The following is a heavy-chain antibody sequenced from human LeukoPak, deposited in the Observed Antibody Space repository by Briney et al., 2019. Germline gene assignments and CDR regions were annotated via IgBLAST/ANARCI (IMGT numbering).Heavy chain of an antibody. Sequence: GGSLRLSCAASGFIFSSYGMFWVRQAPGKGLEWVAVIWHDGSAELYADSVKGRFSISRDDSKNTVYLQMNSLRAEDTALYYCARDSRGGWSGYFDFWGQGTLVTVSS. CDR1: GFIFSSYG. CDR2: IWHDGSAE. J-gene: IGHJ4*02. CDR3: ARDSRGGWSGYFDF. V-gene: IGHV3-33*01. D-gene: IGHD6-19*01.